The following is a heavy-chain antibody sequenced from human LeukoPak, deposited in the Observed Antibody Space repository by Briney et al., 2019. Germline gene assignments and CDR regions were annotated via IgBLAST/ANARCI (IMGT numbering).Heavy chain of an antibody. CDR1: GGTFTSYA. CDR2: IIPIFGTA. J-gene: IGHJ5*02. CDR3: ASSPGIAARALSWFDP. Sequence: SVKLSCKASGGTFTSYAISWVRHAPGQGLEWMGGIIPIFGTANYAQKFQGRVTITTDESTSTAYMELSSLRSEDTAVYYCASSPGIAARALSWFDPWGQGTLVTVSS. D-gene: IGHD6-6*01. V-gene: IGHV1-69*05.